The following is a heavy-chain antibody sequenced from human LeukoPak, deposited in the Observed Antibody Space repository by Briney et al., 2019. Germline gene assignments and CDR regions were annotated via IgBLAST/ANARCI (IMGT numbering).Heavy chain of an antibody. CDR1: GGSISSGSYY. D-gene: IGHD3-3*01. Sequence: SQTLSLTCTVSGGSISSGSYYWSWIRQPAGKGLEWIGRIYTSGSTNYNPPLKSRVTISVDTSKNQFSLKLSSVTAADTAVYYCARSLSRYDFWSGYRTGMDVWGQGTTVTVSS. CDR2: IYTSGST. V-gene: IGHV4-61*02. CDR3: ARSLSRYDFWSGYRTGMDV. J-gene: IGHJ6*02.